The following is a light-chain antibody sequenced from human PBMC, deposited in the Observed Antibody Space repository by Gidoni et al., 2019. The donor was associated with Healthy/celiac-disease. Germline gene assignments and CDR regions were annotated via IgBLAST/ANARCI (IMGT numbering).Light chain of an antibody. CDR3: QQYNNWPPST. CDR1: QSVSRN. J-gene: IGKJ1*01. V-gene: IGKV3-15*01. Sequence: ETVMTQSPATLSVSPGERATLSCRASQSVSRNLAWYQQRPGQAPRLLMYGASTRATGIPARFSGSGSGTEFTLTISSLQSEDYAVYYCQQYNNWPPSTFGQGTKVAIK. CDR2: GAS.